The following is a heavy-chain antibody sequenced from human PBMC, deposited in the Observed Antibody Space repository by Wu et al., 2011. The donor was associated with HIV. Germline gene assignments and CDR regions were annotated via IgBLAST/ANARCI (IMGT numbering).Heavy chain of an antibody. CDR3: ARWVGASCWFDP. CDR2: INPSGGST. D-gene: IGHD1-26*01. J-gene: IGHJ5*02. Sequence: QVQLVQSGAEVKKPGASVKVSCKASGYTFTNYYMHWVRQAPGHALEWMGIINPSGGSTTYAQKFQDRVTMTRDTSTSTVYMELSRLRSEDTAVYYCARWVGASCWFDPWGQGTLVTVPS. CDR1: GYTFTNYY. V-gene: IGHV1-46*01.